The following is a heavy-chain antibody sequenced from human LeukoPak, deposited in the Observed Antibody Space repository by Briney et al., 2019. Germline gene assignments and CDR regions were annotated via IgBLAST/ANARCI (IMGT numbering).Heavy chain of an antibody. J-gene: IGHJ4*02. D-gene: IGHD3-16*02. V-gene: IGHV3-33*06. Sequence: PGRSLRLSCAASGFTFSSYGMHWVRQAPDKGLEWVAVIWYDGNNKYYAESVKGRFTISRDISKNTLYLQMNSLRAEDTAVYYCAKDRLPLGELSLFDYWGQGTLVTVSS. CDR1: GFTFSSYG. CDR2: IWYDGNNK. CDR3: AKDRLPLGELSLFDY.